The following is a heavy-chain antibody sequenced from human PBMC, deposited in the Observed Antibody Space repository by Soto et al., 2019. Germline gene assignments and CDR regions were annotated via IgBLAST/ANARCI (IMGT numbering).Heavy chain of an antibody. CDR1: VGSISSSNW. Sequence: PSETLSLTCAVSVGSISSSNWWSWVRQPPGKGLEWIGEIYHSGSTNYNPSLKSRVTISVDKSKNQFSLKLSSVTAADTAVYYCARDPRVGVFPTNTYYYYGMDVWGQGTTVTVSS. CDR2: IYHSGST. CDR3: ARDPRVGVFPTNTYYYYGMDV. V-gene: IGHV4-4*02. J-gene: IGHJ6*02. D-gene: IGHD2-15*01.